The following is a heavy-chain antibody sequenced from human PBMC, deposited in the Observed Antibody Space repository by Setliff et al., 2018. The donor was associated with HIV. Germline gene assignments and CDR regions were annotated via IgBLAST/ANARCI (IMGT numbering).Heavy chain of an antibody. D-gene: IGHD3-10*01. V-gene: IGHV4-39*01. CDR1: GGSITSSSSY. CDR3: ARQYYGSGNYYYYMDD. CDR2: MFYSGST. J-gene: IGHJ6*03. Sequence: SETLSLTCTVSGGSITSSSSYWGWIRQPPGKGLEWIGSMFYSGSTSYNPSLKSRVTISVDTSKKQLSLKLSSVTAADTAVYYYARQYYGSGNYYYYMDDWGKGTTVTVSS.